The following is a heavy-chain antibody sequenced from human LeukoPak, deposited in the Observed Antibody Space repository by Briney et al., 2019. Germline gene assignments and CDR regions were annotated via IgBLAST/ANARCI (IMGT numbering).Heavy chain of an antibody. Sequence: ASVKVSCKASGYTFTSYGISWVRRAPGQGLEWMGWISAYNGNTNYAQKLQGRVTMTTDTSTSTAYMELRSLGSDDTAVYYCARVSRITIFGVVLNAFDIWGQGTMVTVSS. V-gene: IGHV1-18*01. CDR1: GYTFTSYG. D-gene: IGHD3-3*01. CDR3: ARVSRITIFGVVLNAFDI. CDR2: ISAYNGNT. J-gene: IGHJ3*02.